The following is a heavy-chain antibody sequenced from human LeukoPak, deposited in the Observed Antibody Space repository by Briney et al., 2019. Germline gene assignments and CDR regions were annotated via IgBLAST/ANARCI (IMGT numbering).Heavy chain of an antibody. V-gene: IGHV3-23*01. CDR3: GKEGGA. CDR1: GFRFSDFT. J-gene: IGHJ5*02. CDR2: IGGRGGST. D-gene: IGHD3-16*01. Sequence: GGSLRLSCAASGFRFSDFTVTWVRQAPGKGPEWVSAIGGRGGSTYYADSLGGRFTISRDNSKDMVYLQMNSLKVEDTATYYCGKEGGAWGQGTKVTVSS.